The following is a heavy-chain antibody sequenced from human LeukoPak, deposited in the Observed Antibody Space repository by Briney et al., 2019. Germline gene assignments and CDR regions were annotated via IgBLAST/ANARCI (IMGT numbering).Heavy chain of an antibody. D-gene: IGHD3-10*01. Sequence: SETLSLTCTVSGGSISSYYWSWIRQPPGKGLEWIGYIYYSGSTNYNPSLKSRDTISVDTSKNQFSLKLSSVTAADTAVYYCARGVFGIPRAFDIWGQGTMVTVSS. J-gene: IGHJ3*02. CDR1: GGSISSYY. CDR3: ARGVFGIPRAFDI. CDR2: IYYSGST. V-gene: IGHV4-59*01.